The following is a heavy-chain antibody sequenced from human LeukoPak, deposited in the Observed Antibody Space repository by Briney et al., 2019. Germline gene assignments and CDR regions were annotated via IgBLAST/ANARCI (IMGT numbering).Heavy chain of an antibody. CDR2: ITSDGGST. Sequence: GGSLRLSCSASGFTFSSYAMHWVRQAPGKGLQYVSSITSDGGSTYYAGSVKGRFTIPRDNSKNTLYLHMSSLRPEDTAVYYCVKDLMGSGDYWGQGTLVTVSS. J-gene: IGHJ4*02. V-gene: IGHV3-64D*06. CDR3: VKDLMGSGDY. CDR1: GFTFSSYA. D-gene: IGHD3-10*01.